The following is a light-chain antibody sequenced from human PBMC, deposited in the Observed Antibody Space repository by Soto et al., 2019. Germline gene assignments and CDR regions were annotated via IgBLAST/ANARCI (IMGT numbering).Light chain of an antibody. Sequence: DIQLTQSPSSLSASVGDRVTITCRVSQGISDYLNFYRQKPGKVPKLLIYSASSRATGIPDRFSGSGSGTVFTLTINILEPDDFAVYYCHQYGNSPQTFGQGTKVDI. CDR3: HQYGNSPQT. CDR1: QGISDY. CDR2: SAS. V-gene: IGKV1-NL1*01. J-gene: IGKJ1*01.